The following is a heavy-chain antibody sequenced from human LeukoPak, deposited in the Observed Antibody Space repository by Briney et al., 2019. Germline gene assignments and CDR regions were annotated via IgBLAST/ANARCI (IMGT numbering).Heavy chain of an antibody. V-gene: IGHV3-23*01. Sequence: GGSLRLSCAASGFTFSSYAMSWVRQAPGKGLEWVSAISGSGGSTYYADSVKGRFTISRDNSKNTLYLQMNSLRAEDTAVYYCAKDRDDFWSGYYHSYFDYWGRGTLVTVSS. CDR3: AKDRDDFWSGYYHSYFDY. CDR2: ISGSGGST. J-gene: IGHJ4*02. D-gene: IGHD3-3*01. CDR1: GFTFSSYA.